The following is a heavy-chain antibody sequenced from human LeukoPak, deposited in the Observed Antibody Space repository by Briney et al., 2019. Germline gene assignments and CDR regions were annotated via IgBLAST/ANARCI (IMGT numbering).Heavy chain of an antibody. CDR3: ARDTGGFDF. J-gene: IGHJ4*02. CDR1: GFTFSSYA. V-gene: IGHV3-53*01. D-gene: IGHD3-16*01. Sequence: SGGSLRLSCAASGFTFSSYAMSWVRQAPGKGLEWVSVIYSDGRTYYADSVKGRLDISRDNSKNTLYLQMNSLRAEDTAVYYCARDTGGFDFWGQGTLVTVSS. CDR2: IYSDGRT.